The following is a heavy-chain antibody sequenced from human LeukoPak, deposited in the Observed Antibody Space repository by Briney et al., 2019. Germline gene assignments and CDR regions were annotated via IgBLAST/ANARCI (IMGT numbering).Heavy chain of an antibody. CDR1: GFTFTDYY. CDR2: VSYTSSST. V-gene: IGHV3-11*06. D-gene: IGHD2/OR15-2a*01. CDR3: ARGQYSFDY. J-gene: IGHJ4*02. Sequence: GGSLRLSCAASGFTFTDYYMSWIRQAPGKGLEWVSYVSYTSSSTTYTDSVKGRFTISRDNAKNSLYLQMNSLKAEDTAVYYCARGQYSFDYWGQGTLVTVSS.